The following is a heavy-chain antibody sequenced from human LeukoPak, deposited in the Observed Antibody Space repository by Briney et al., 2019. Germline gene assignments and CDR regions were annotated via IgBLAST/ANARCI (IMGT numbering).Heavy chain of an antibody. CDR1: GFTFSSYW. CDR2: IKQDGSEK. D-gene: IGHD3-10*01. J-gene: IGHJ6*03. Sequence: PGGSLRLSCAASGFTFSSYWMSWVRQAPGKGLEWVANIKQDGSEKYYVDSVKGRFTISRDNAKNSLYLLMNSLRAEDTAVYYCARESEMGITMVRASYYMDVWGKGTTVTVSS. CDR3: ARESEMGITMVRASYYMDV. V-gene: IGHV3-7*01.